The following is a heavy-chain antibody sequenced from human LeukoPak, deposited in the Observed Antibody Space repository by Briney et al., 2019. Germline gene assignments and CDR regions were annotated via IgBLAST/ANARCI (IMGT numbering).Heavy chain of an antibody. CDR1: GGSFSGYY. J-gene: IGHJ4*02. CDR2: IYYSGST. Sequence: SETLSLTCAVYGGSFSGYYWSWIRQPPGKGLEWIGYIYYSGSTNYNPSLKSRVTISVDTSKNQSSLKLSSVTAADTAVYYCARARRDGYNYKFDYWGQGTLVTVSS. V-gene: IGHV4-59*01. CDR3: ARARRDGYNYKFDY. D-gene: IGHD5-24*01.